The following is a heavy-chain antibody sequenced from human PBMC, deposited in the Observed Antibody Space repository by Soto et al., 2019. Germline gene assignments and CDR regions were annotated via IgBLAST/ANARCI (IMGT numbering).Heavy chain of an antibody. CDR1: GFTFNTYW. V-gene: IGHV3-74*01. Sequence: EVQLVESGGGLVQPGGSLRLSCAASGFTFNTYWLHWVRQAPGKGLVWVSRVNMDGSTTTYADSVKGRFTISRDNAKETVYLQMDRLRDEDTAVYYCARGAKGQWLVDYWGQGTLVTVSS. CDR2: VNMDGSTT. D-gene: IGHD6-19*01. J-gene: IGHJ4*02. CDR3: ARGAKGQWLVDY.